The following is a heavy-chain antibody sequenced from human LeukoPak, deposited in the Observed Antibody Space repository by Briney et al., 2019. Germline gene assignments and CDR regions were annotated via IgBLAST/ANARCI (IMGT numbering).Heavy chain of an antibody. J-gene: IGHJ4*02. CDR2: IYYSGST. V-gene: IGHV4-59*01. CDR1: GGSISSYY. CDR3: ARVGSGYDFNY. D-gene: IGHD5-12*01. Sequence: PSETLSLTCTVSGGSISSYYWSWIRQPPGKGLEWIGYIYYSGSTNYNPSLKSRVTISVDTSKNQFSLKLSSVTAADTAVYYCARVGSGYDFNYWGQGTLVTVSS.